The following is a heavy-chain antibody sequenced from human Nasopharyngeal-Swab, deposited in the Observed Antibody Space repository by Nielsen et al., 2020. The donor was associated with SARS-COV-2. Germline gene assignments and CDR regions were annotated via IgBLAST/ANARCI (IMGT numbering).Heavy chain of an antibody. Sequence: WARQAPGQGLEWMGGIIPIFGTANYAQKFQGRVTITADKSTSTAYMELSSLRSEDTAVYYCARAYYYDSSGYWDAFDIWGQGTMVTVSS. D-gene: IGHD3-22*01. CDR2: IIPIFGTA. CDR3: ARAYYYDSSGYWDAFDI. J-gene: IGHJ3*02. V-gene: IGHV1-69*06.